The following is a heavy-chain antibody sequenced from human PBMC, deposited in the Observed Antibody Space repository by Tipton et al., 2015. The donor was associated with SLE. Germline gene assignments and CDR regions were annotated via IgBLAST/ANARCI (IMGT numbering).Heavy chain of an antibody. Sequence: TLSLTCTVSGGSISSHYWSWIRQPPGKGLEWIGEINHSGSTNYNPSLKSRVTISVDTSKNQFSLKLSSVTAADTAVYYCARGLNYYDSSGYSQFDYWGQGTLVTVSS. CDR2: INHSGST. CDR1: GGSISSHY. J-gene: IGHJ4*02. D-gene: IGHD3-22*01. V-gene: IGHV4-34*01. CDR3: ARGLNYYDSSGYSQFDY.